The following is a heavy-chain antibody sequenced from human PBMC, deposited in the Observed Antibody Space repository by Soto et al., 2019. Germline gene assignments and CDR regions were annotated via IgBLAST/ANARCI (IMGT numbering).Heavy chain of an antibody. D-gene: IGHD1-1*01. J-gene: IGHJ4*02. CDR2: IVVGSGNT. Sequence: SVKVSCQASGFAFTSSAVQWVRQARGQRLEWIGWIVVGSGNTNYSQKFQERVTITRDMSTSTAYMELSSLRSEDTAVYYCAAVGTVPWTYDYWGQGTLVTVSS. CDR1: GFAFTSSA. V-gene: IGHV1-58*01. CDR3: AAVGTVPWTYDY.